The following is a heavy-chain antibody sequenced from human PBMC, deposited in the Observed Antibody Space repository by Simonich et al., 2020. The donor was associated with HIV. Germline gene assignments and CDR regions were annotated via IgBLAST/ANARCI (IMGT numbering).Heavy chain of an antibody. CDR2: FIHSGST. Sequence: QVQLQQWGAGLLKPSETLSLTCAVYGGSFSDYYWSWIRQPPGKGLEWIGEFIHSGSTNYNPSLKGRVTISVDTSKNQFSLKLSSVTAADTDVYYCASRGYGGYGLFAYWGQGTLVTVSS. CDR3: ASRGYGGYGLFAY. J-gene: IGHJ4*02. CDR1: GGSFSDYY. D-gene: IGHD5-12*01. V-gene: IGHV4-34*12.